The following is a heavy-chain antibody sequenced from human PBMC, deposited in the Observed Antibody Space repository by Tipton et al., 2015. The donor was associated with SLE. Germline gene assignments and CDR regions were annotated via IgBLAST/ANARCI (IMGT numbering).Heavy chain of an antibody. V-gene: IGHV4-39*07. CDR2: IHSRGNT. CDR3: ARSRYSSTSPSDVTTWFDP. J-gene: IGHJ5*02. Sequence: TLSLTCTVSGDSISSSNYYWGWVRQSPGKGLEWIGSIHSRGNTYYNPSLHSRVTISLDMSNNHFSLDLSSVTAADTAVYYCARSRYSSTSPSDVTTWFDPWGQGILVRVSS. CDR1: GDSISSSNYY. D-gene: IGHD2-2*01.